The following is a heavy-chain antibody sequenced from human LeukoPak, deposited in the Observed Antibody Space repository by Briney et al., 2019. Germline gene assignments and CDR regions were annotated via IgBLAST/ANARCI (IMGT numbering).Heavy chain of an antibody. J-gene: IGHJ4*02. Sequence: PGGSLRLSCTGSGFTFSSFAMSWVRQAPGKGLEWVSAISGSGGSTYYADSVKGRFTISRDNSKNTLYLQMNSLRAEDTAIYYCAKPPVYSGSYYLFDYWGQGTLVTVSS. D-gene: IGHD1-26*01. CDR2: ISGSGGST. V-gene: IGHV3-23*01. CDR1: GFTFSSFA. CDR3: AKPPVYSGSYYLFDY.